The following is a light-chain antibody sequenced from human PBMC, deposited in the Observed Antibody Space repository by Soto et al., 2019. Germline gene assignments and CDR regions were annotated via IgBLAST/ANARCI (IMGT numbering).Light chain of an antibody. J-gene: IGKJ4*01. CDR2: RAS. Sequence: ITQSPATLAVSPGEPATLSFRASQSLSGNLAWYQQKPGQAPRLLIFRASTRATGVPARFSGRGSGTDFTLTISSLEPEDFAVYYCQHRSNWPLTFGGGTKVDIK. CDR1: QSLSGN. CDR3: QHRSNWPLT. V-gene: IGKV3-11*01.